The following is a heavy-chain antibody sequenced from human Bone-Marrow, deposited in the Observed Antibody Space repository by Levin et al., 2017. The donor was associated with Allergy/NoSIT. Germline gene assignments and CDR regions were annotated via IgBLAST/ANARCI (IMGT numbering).Heavy chain of an antibody. D-gene: IGHD3-16*01. Sequence: SQTLSLTCTVSGGSVSSGSYYWSWIRQPPGKGLEWIGYIYYSGSTNYNPSLKSRVTISVDTSKNQFSLKLSSVTAADTAVYYCARESGGLLPWGLRAFDIWGQGTMVTVSS. CDR2: IYYSGST. V-gene: IGHV4-61*01. CDR1: GGSVSSGSYY. J-gene: IGHJ3*02. CDR3: ARESGGLLPWGLRAFDI.